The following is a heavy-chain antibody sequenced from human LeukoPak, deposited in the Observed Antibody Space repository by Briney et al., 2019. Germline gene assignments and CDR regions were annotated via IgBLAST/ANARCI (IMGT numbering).Heavy chain of an antibody. V-gene: IGHV3-9*01. CDR2: ISWNSGSI. CDR3: AKDVGRLERNPDY. Sequence: GGSLRLSCAASGFTFDDYAMHWVRQAPGKGLEWVSGISWNSGSIGYADSVKGRFTISRDNAKNSLYLQMNSLRAEDTALYHCAKDVGRLERNPDYWGQGTLVTVSS. CDR1: GFTFDDYA. J-gene: IGHJ4*02. D-gene: IGHD1-1*01.